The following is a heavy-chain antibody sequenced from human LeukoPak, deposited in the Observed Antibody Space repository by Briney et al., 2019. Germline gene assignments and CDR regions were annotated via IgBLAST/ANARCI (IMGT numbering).Heavy chain of an antibody. D-gene: IGHD6-13*01. Sequence: SETLSLTCTVSGGSISSYYWSWIRQPPGKGLEWIGYVYYGGSTNYNPSLKSRVTISVDTSKNQFSLKLSSVTAADTAVYYCARHGISSSWYEDWFDPWGQGTLVTVSS. CDR2: VYYGGST. J-gene: IGHJ5*02. V-gene: IGHV4-59*08. CDR3: ARHGISSSWYEDWFDP. CDR1: GGSISSYY.